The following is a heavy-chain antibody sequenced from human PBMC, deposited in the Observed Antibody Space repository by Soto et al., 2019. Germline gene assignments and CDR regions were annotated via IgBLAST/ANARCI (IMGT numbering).Heavy chain of an antibody. J-gene: IGHJ4*02. D-gene: IGHD4-4*01. CDR2: FHHSGRT. V-gene: IGHV4-38-2*01. Sequence: SETLSLTCAVSGYSISRGYYWGWIRQPPGKGLEWIGSFHHSGRTYYNPSLKSRVSISVDTSKNQLSLKLGSVTTADTAVYYCVGDYSDTQNYLDYWGQGTLVTVSS. CDR3: VGDYSDTQNYLDY. CDR1: GYSISRGYY.